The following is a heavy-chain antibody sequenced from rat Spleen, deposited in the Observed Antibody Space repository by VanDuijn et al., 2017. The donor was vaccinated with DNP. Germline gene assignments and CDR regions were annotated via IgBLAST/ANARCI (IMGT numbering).Heavy chain of an antibody. CDR2: IWNTGGT. J-gene: IGHJ4*01. D-gene: IGHD1-3*01. V-gene: IGHV2-41*01. Sequence: QVQVRESGPGLVQPSQTLSLTCTVAGFSLTGYNVHWVRQPPGKGLEWMGIIWNTGGTRYNSALKSRLTIIKDTSKSQVFLKMNSLQTEDTATYYCASTLVNYGTYGYYAMDAWGQGTSVTVSS. CDR3: ASTLVNYGTYGYYAMDA. CDR1: GFSLTGYN.